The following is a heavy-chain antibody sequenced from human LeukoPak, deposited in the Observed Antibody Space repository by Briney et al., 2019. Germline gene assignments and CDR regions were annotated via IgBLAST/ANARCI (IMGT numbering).Heavy chain of an antibody. D-gene: IGHD2-8*01. Sequence: GGSLRLSCAASGFTFSSYAMSWVRQAPGKGLEWVSAISGSGGSTYYADSVKGRFTISRDNSKNTLYLQMNSLRAEDTAVYYCAKEQPVVGSLQDGVWGRIDYWGQGTLVTVSS. CDR3: AKEQPVVGSLQDGVWGRIDY. J-gene: IGHJ4*02. CDR2: ISGSGGST. V-gene: IGHV3-23*01. CDR1: GFTFSSYA.